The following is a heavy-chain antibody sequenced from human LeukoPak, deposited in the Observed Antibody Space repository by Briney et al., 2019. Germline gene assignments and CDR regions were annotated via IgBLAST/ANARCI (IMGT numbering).Heavy chain of an antibody. J-gene: IGHJ4*02. D-gene: IGHD4-17*01. V-gene: IGHV3-53*01. Sequence: GGSLTLSCAPSGLTVSSNYMSWVRQAPAKGLEWVSVIYSGGSTYYADSVKGRFTISRDNSKNTLYLQMNSLRAEDTAVYYCARLSGDYFDYWGQGTLVTVSS. CDR3: ARLSGDYFDY. CDR2: IYSGGST. CDR1: GLTVSSNY.